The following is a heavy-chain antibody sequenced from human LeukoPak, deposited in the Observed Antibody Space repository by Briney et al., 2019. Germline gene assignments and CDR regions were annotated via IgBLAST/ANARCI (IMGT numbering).Heavy chain of an antibody. CDR3: ARDRPDESRSGSYSPFVPTEYYYYGMDV. D-gene: IGHD3-10*01. CDR1: GFTFSSYW. Sequence: GGSLRLSCAASGFTFSSYWMNWARQAPGKGLEWVASINHNGNVNYYVDSVKGRFTISRDNAKNSLYLQMSNLRAEDTAVYYCARDRPDESRSGSYSPFVPTEYYYYGMDVWGQGTTVTVSS. V-gene: IGHV3-7*03. J-gene: IGHJ6*02. CDR2: INHNGNVN.